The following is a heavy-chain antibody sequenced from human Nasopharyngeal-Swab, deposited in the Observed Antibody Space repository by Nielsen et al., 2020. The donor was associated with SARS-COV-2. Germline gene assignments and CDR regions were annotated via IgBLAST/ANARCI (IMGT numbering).Heavy chain of an antibody. D-gene: IGHD3-10*01. CDR3: ARGVTLVRGGLGMDV. J-gene: IGHJ6*02. CDR1: GFTFSSYA. Sequence: GESLKISCAASGFTFSSYAMSWVRQAPGKGLEWVSAISGSGGGTYYADSVKGRFTISRDNAKNSLYLQMNSLRAEDTAVYYCARGVTLVRGGLGMDVWGQGTTVTVSS. CDR2: ISGSGGGT. V-gene: IGHV3-23*01.